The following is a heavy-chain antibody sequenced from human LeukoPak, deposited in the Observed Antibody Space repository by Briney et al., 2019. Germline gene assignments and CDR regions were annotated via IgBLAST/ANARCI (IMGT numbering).Heavy chain of an antibody. CDR2: ISGSGDTT. D-gene: IGHD6-19*01. V-gene: IGHV3-23*01. Sequence: GGSLRLSCAASGFTFTDFAMSWVRQTPGTGLEWVSDISGSGDTTHYADSVKGRFATFRDNSKNTLYLQMNSLRADDTAVYYCAKDWNGSGAYGGTFDVWGLGTMVTVSS. CDR3: AKDWNGSGAYGGTFDV. CDR1: GFTFTDFA. J-gene: IGHJ3*01.